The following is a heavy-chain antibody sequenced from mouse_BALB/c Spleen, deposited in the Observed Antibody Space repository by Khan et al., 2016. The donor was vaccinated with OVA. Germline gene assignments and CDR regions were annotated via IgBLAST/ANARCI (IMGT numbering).Heavy chain of an antibody. D-gene: IGHD2-3*01. CDR1: GFTFSDYY. CDR3: AKSYDGYHRAWFAY. Sequence: VELQESGGGLVKPGASLKISCEASGFTFSDYYMSWVSQTPGKRLEWVATISDGGSYNYYQDSVKERFTISRDQAKNTLYMQMNSLKSEDTAVYYCAKSYDGYHRAWFAYWGRGTLVSVSA. CDR2: ISDGGSYN. V-gene: IGHV5-4*02. J-gene: IGHJ3*01.